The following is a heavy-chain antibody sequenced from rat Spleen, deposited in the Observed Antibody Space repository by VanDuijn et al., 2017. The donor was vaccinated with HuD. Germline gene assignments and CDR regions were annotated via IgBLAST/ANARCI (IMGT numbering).Heavy chain of an antibody. Sequence: EVQLVESGGGLVQPGRSLKLSCAASGFTFSDYNMAWVRQAPTKGLEWVATISYDGSSTYYRDSVKGRFTFARDTAKSTQSLQMDSLRSEDTATYYCATDGYYDGTYYSVYVMDAWGQGASVTVSS. J-gene: IGHJ4*01. V-gene: IGHV5S10*01. D-gene: IGHD1-12*02. CDR3: ATDGYYDGTYYSVYVMDA. CDR1: GFTFSDYN. CDR2: ISYDGSST.